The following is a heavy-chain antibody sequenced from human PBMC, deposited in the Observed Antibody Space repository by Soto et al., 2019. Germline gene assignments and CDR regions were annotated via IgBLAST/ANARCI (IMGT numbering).Heavy chain of an antibody. D-gene: IGHD2-15*01. CDR2: IKSKAYGGTT. Sequence: PGGSLRLSCAASGFTFSNAWMNWVRQGPGKGLEWVGRIKSKAYGGTTDYAAPVKGRFTISRDDSRDTLYLQMNSLKTEDTAVYYCAKGISGGSCYYFDYWGQGTLVTVSS. CDR3: AKGISGGSCYYFDY. V-gene: IGHV3-15*01. CDR1: GFTFSNAW. J-gene: IGHJ4*02.